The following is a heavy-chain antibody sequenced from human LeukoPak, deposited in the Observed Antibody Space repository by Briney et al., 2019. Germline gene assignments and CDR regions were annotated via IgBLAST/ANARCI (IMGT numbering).Heavy chain of an antibody. CDR3: ARPQRFWSGYYRAHFDY. J-gene: IGHJ4*02. Sequence: PSETLSLTCTVSGGSISSSSYYWGWIRQPPGKGLEWIAYIYYSGSTNYNPSLKSRVTISVDTSKNQFSLKLSSVTAADTAVYYCARPQRFWSGYYRAHFDYWGQGTLVTVSS. V-gene: IGHV4-39*07. CDR2: IYYSGST. D-gene: IGHD3-3*01. CDR1: GGSISSSSYY.